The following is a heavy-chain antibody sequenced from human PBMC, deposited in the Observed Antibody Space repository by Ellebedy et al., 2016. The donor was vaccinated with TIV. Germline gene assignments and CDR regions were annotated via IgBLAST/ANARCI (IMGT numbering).Heavy chain of an antibody. Sequence: PGGSLRLSCKTFGYTFTDYWIAWVRQMPGKGLEWMGIIYPGDSDIRYSPSFQGQVTISADKSVSTAYLQWRSLEASDTAMYYCTRRAYGHYAGDPCDHWGQGSLVTVSS. J-gene: IGHJ5*02. CDR1: GYTFTDYW. CDR3: TRRAYGHYAGDPCDH. D-gene: IGHD4-17*01. V-gene: IGHV5-51*01. CDR2: IYPGDSDI.